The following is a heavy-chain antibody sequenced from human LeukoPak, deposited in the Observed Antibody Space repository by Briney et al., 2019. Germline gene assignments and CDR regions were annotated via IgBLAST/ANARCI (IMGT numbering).Heavy chain of an antibody. J-gene: IGHJ4*02. CDR2: IKSKTDGETT. CDR3: TTEGYYVSGIY. D-gene: IGHD3-10*01. CDR1: GLTFSNAW. Sequence: PGGSLRLSCAASGLTFSNAWMSWVRQAPGKGLEWVGRIKSKTDGETTDYATPVKGRFTISRDDSNVTLYLQMNSLKAEYTAVYYCTTEGYYVSGIYWGQGTLVTVSS. V-gene: IGHV3-15*01.